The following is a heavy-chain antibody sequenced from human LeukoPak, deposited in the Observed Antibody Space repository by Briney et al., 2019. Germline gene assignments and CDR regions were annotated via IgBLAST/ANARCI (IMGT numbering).Heavy chain of an antibody. D-gene: IGHD4-17*01. CDR3: ARDAVDGDYVDY. CDR1: GGSISSGGYS. V-gene: IGHV4-30-2*01. CDR2: IYHSGST. J-gene: IGHJ4*02. Sequence: PSQTPSLTCAVSGGSISSGGYSWSWIRQPPGKGLEWIGYIYHSGSTYYNPSLKSRVTISVDRSKNQFSLKLSSVTAADTAVYYCARDAVDGDYVDYWGQGTLVTVSS.